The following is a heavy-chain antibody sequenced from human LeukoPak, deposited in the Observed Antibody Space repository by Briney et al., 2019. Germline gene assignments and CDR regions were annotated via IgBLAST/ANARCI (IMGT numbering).Heavy chain of an antibody. J-gene: IGHJ6*02. CDR1: GFTFSSYE. Sequence: GGSLRLSCAASGFTFSSYEMNWVRQAPGKGREWVSYISSSVSTIYYADSVKGRFTISRDNAKNSLYLQMNSLRAEDTAVYYCARAWDCSSTSCYTEYYYGMDVWGQGTTVTVSS. CDR2: ISSSVSTI. V-gene: IGHV3-48*03. CDR3: ARAWDCSSTSCYTEYYYGMDV. D-gene: IGHD2-2*02.